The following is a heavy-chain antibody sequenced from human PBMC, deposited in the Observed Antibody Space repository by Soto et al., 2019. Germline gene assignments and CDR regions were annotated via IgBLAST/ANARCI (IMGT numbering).Heavy chain of an antibody. Sequence: GGSLRLTCAASGFTVSSNYMSWVRQAPGKGLEWVSVIYSGGSTYYADSVKGRFTISRDNSKNTLYLQMNSLRAEDTAVYYCASHYYGSGSYYKWDAFDIWGQGTMVTVSS. CDR1: GFTVSSNY. CDR2: IYSGGST. D-gene: IGHD3-10*01. V-gene: IGHV3-66*04. J-gene: IGHJ3*02. CDR3: ASHYYGSGSYYKWDAFDI.